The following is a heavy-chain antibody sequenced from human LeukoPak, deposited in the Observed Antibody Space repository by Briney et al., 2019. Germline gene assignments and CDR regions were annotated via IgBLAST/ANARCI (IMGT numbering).Heavy chain of an antibody. CDR2: TYYRSTWYN. CDR3: ARRLTQCDCFDP. Sequence: SRTLSLTCAISGDSVSSNSVTWNWIRQSPSRGLEWLGRTYYRSTWYNDYAVSVRGRITVNPDTSKNQFSLHLNSVTPEDTAVYYCARRLTQCDCFDPWGQGILVTVSS. D-gene: IGHD2-21*02. V-gene: IGHV6-1*01. CDR1: GDSVSSNSVT. J-gene: IGHJ5*02.